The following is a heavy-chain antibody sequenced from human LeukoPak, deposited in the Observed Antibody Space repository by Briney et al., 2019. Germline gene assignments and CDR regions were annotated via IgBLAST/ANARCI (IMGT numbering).Heavy chain of an antibody. V-gene: IGHV3-66*02. D-gene: IGHD3-3*01. Sequence: PGGSLRLSCAASGLYLSGYYKSCVRQAPRRGVEGVSVIYSGGDPSYLDPEEGRFTVSRDNAKNTVDLHMNGLRPEDTAVYYYARGFFNIEVWGRGTLVTVSS. CDR1: GLYLSGYY. CDR2: IYSGGDP. CDR3: ARGFFNIEV. J-gene: IGHJ4*02.